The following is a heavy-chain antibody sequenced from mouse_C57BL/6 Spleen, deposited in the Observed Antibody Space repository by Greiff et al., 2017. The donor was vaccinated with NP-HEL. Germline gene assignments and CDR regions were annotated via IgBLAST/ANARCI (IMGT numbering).Heavy chain of an antibody. CDR3: ARGGDYDYAWFAY. CDR1: GYSITSGYY. J-gene: IGHJ3*01. D-gene: IGHD2-4*01. Sequence: EVQLQQSGPGLVKPSQSLSLTCSVTGYSITSGYYWNWIRQFPGNKLEWMGDISYDGSNNYNPSLKNRISITRDTSKNQFFLKLNSVTTEDTATYYCARGGDYDYAWFAYWGQGTLVTVSA. CDR2: ISYDGSN. V-gene: IGHV3-6*01.